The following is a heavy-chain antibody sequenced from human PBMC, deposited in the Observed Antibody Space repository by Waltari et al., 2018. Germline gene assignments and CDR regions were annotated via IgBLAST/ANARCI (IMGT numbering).Heavy chain of an antibody. J-gene: IGHJ4*02. V-gene: IGHV3-53*01. CDR1: GFTVSRNY. CDR2: IYSGGST. Sequence: EVQLVESGGGLIQPGGSLRVSCAASGFTVSRNYMSWVRQAPGKGLEWVSGIYSGGSTHFADSLKGRFTISRDNSKNTLYLQMNSLRAEDTAVYYCARGGRDDYSLVYWGQGTLVTVSS. CDR3: ARGGRDDYSLVY. D-gene: IGHD4-4*01.